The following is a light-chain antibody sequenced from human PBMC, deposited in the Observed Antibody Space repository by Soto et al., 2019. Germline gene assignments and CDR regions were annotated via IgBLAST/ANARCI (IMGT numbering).Light chain of an antibody. CDR3: QQYNNWPPTWT. CDR2: GAS. CDR1: QSVSSN. V-gene: IGKV3-15*01. Sequence: EIVMTPSPATLSVSPVERATLSCRASQSVSSNLAWYQQKPGQAPRLLIYGASTWATGIPARFSGSGSGTEFTLTISSLQSEDFAVYYCQQYNNWPPTWTFGQGTKVDIK. J-gene: IGKJ1*01.